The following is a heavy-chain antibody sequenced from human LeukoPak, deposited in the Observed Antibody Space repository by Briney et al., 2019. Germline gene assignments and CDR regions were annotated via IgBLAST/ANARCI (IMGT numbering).Heavy chain of an antibody. V-gene: IGHV1-8*03. D-gene: IGHD3-3*01. Sequence: ASVKVSCKASGYTFTGYYMHWVRQAPGQGLEWMGWMNPNSGNTGYAQKFQGRVTITRNTSISTAYMELSSLRSEDTAVYYCARGSYYDFWSGYYTGPYYYYYMDVWGKGTTVTVSS. J-gene: IGHJ6*03. CDR2: MNPNSGNT. CDR1: GYTFTGYY. CDR3: ARGSYYDFWSGYYTGPYYYYYMDV.